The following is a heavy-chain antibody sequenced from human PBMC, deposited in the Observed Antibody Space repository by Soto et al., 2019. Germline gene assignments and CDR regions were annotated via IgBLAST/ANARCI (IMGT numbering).Heavy chain of an antibody. CDR3: AKDSTVTTSLYFYYYGFDV. D-gene: IGHD4-17*01. J-gene: IGHJ6*01. CDR1: GFTFSSYA. V-gene: IGHV3-23*01. CDR2: ISGSGGST. Sequence: GGSLRLSCAASGFTFSSYAMSWVRQAPGKGLEWVSAISGSGGSTYYADSVKGRFTISRDNSKNTLYLQMNSLRAEDTAVYYCAKDSTVTTSLYFYYYGFDVWGQGTTVTVSS.